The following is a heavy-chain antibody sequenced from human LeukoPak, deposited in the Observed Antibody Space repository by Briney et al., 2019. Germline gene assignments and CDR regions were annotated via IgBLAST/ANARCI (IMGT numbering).Heavy chain of an antibody. CDR1: GFTFSSYG. V-gene: IGHV3-30*02. CDR2: IRYDGSNK. Sequence: PGGSLRLSCAASGFTFSSYGMHWVRQAPGEGLEWVTFIRYDGSNKYYAVSVKGRFTISRDNSKNTLYLQMNSLRAEDTAVYYCARDSAIAVAGGGVDYWGQGTLVTVSS. D-gene: IGHD6-19*01. CDR3: ARDSAIAVAGGGVDY. J-gene: IGHJ4*02.